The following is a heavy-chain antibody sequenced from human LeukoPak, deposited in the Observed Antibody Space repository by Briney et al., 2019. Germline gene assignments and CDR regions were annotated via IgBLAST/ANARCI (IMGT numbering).Heavy chain of an antibody. CDR3: ARDREPLHELDY. V-gene: IGHV1-2*02. Sequence: ASVKVSCKASGYTFTGYYMHWVRQAPGQGLEWMGWINPNSGGTNYAQKFQGRVTMTGDTSISTAYMELSRLRSDDTAVYYCARDREPLHELDYWGQGTLVTVSS. D-gene: IGHD1-26*01. CDR2: INPNSGGT. CDR1: GYTFTGYY. J-gene: IGHJ4*02.